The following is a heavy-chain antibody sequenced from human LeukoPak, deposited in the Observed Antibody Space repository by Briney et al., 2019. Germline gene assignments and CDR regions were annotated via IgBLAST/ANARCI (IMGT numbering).Heavy chain of an antibody. CDR3: ARDFDYGDYGY. J-gene: IGHJ4*02. CDR2: ITSSSSYI. V-gene: IGHV3-21*01. D-gene: IGHD4-17*01. Sequence: PGGSLRLSCAASGFTFSVYSMNWVRQAPGKGLVWVSSITSSSSYIYYADSVKGRFTISRDNAKNSLYLQMNSLRAEDTAVYYCARDFDYGDYGYWGQGTLVTVSS. CDR1: GFTFSVYS.